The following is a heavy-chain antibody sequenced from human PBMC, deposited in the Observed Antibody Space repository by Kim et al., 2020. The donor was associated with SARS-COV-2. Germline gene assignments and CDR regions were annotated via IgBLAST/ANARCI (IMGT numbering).Heavy chain of an antibody. Sequence: GGSLRLSCAGSGFSFLMYAMAWVRQTPGKGLEWVSGISGGGSSKFYADSVKGRFTISRDNSKNTLYLQMTGLRGEDTAIYFCAKLYGVSCTAPYSFDIWGQGTLVTVPS. CDR1: GFSFLMYA. CDR3: AKLYGVSCTAPYSFDI. CDR2: ISGGGSSK. D-gene: IGHD2-8*01. J-gene: IGHJ3*02. V-gene: IGHV3-23*01.